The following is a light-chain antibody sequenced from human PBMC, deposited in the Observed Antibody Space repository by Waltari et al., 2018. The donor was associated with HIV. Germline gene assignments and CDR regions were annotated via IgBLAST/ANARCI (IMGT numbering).Light chain of an antibody. CDR1: QNIRNY. Sequence: IQMTQSPSSLSASVGDRVTLICRASQNIRNYLNWYQQKPGKAPNLLIYAASSLQSGVPSRFRGSGSGTDFTLTISSLQPEDFATYYCQHSYTTPWTFGQGTKVEIK. CDR3: QHSYTTPWT. J-gene: IGKJ1*01. CDR2: AAS. V-gene: IGKV1-39*01.